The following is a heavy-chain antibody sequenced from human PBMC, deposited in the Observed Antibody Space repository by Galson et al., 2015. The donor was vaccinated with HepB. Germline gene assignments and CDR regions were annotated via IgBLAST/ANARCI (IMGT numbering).Heavy chain of an antibody. J-gene: IGHJ4*02. CDR3: ASDPHSYGYSPFDY. Sequence: SLRLSCAASGFTFSRYAMHWVRQAPGKGLEWVALISYDGSDKNYADSVKGRFTISRDNSKNTLYLQMNSLRAKDTAVYFCASDPHSYGYSPFDYWGQGTLVTVSS. CDR2: ISYDGSDK. CDR1: GFTFSRYA. D-gene: IGHD5-18*01. V-gene: IGHV3-30-3*01.